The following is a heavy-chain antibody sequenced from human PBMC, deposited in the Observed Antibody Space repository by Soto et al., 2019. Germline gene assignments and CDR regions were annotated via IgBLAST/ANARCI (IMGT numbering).Heavy chain of an antibody. D-gene: IGHD6-13*01. V-gene: IGHV4-59*01. CDR1: GGSISSYY. Sequence: SATLSLTCTVSGGSISSYYWSWIRQPPGKGLEWIGYIYYSGSTNYNPSLKSRVTISVDTSKNQFSLKLSSVTAADTAVYYCARAPGQQLVPPDYWGQGTLVTVSS. CDR2: IYYSGST. J-gene: IGHJ4*02. CDR3: ARAPGQQLVPPDY.